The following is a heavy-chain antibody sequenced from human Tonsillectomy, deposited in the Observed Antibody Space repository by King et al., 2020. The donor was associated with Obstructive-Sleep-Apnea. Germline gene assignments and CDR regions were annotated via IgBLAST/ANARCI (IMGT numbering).Heavy chain of an antibody. CDR3: ASSPIALDDRSSWYGHFDY. Sequence: VQLQESGPALVKPSETLSLTCTVSGGSISSYYWSWIRQPPGKGLEWIGYIYNSGSTNYNPSLKSRVTISVDTSKNQFSLKLSSVTAADTAAYYCASSPIALDDRSSWYGHFDYWGQGTLVTVSS. J-gene: IGHJ4*02. D-gene: IGHD6-13*01. CDR1: GGSISSYY. V-gene: IGHV4-59*08. CDR2: IYNSGST.